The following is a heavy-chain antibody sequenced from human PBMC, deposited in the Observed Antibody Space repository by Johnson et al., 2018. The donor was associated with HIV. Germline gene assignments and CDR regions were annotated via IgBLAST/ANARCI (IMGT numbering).Heavy chain of an antibody. D-gene: IGHD2-15*01. J-gene: IGHJ3*02. CDR2: IYSGGST. V-gene: IGHV3-66*02. CDR3: ARGYCSGGSCYSEYAFDI. Sequence: VQLVESGGGVVRPGGSLRLSCAASGFTVSSNFMTWVRQAPGKGLEWVSVIYSGGSTYYADSVKGRFTISRDNSKNTLYLQMNSLRAEDTAVYYCARGYCSGGSCYSEYAFDIWGQGTMVTVSS. CDR1: GFTVSSNF.